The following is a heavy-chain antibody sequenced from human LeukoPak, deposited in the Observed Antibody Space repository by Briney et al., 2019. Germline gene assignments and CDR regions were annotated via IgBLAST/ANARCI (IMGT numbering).Heavy chain of an antibody. CDR2: ISGSGGST. CDR1: GFTFSSYA. D-gene: IGHD6-6*01. J-gene: IGHJ5*02. Sequence: GGSLRLSCAASGFTFSSYAMSWVRQAPGKGLEWVSAISGSGGSTYYADSVKGRFTISRDNSKNTLYLQMNSLRAEDTAVYYCAKGRADEYSSSPFDLWGQGTLVTVSS. CDR3: AKGRADEYSSSPFDL. V-gene: IGHV3-23*01.